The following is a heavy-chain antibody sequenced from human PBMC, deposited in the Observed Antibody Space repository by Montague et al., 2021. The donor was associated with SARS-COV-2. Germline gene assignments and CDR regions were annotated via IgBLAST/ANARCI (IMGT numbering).Heavy chain of an antibody. CDR1: GDSVSSNTAT. D-gene: IGHD2-15*01. J-gene: IGHJ3*02. Sequence: SAISGDSVSSNTATWSWIRQSPSRGLEWLGRTYYRSKWYHDYAISLKSRITINPDTSKNQFSLQLSSVAPEDTAVFYCARTTTRMLYPENAFDIWGQGTMVTVST. V-gene: IGHV6-1*01. CDR3: ARTTTRMLYPENAFDI. CDR2: TYYRSKWYH.